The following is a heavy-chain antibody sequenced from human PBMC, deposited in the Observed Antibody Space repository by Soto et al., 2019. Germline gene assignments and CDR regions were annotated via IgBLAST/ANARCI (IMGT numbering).Heavy chain of an antibody. J-gene: IGHJ4*02. CDR1: GGSISRYY. CDR2: IFYGGST. Sequence: QVQLQASGPGLVKPSETLSLTCTVSGGSISRYYWSWIRKPPGKGLEWIGSIFYGGSTNYNPSIKCRVTLSVATSKNQVSLRLTPVTAADTAVYYCARRGSGYEWYYFDYWGQGTLVTVSS. CDR3: ARRGSGYEWYYFDY. V-gene: IGHV4-59*12. D-gene: IGHD5-12*01.